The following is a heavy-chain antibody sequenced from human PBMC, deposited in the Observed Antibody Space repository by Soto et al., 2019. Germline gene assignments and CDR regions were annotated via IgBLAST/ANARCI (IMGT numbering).Heavy chain of an antibody. V-gene: IGHV4-59*08. CDR2: IYASGST. Sequence: QVQLQESGPGLVKPSETLSLTCTVSGGSISSYYWSWIRQPPGKGLEWIGYIYASGSTNYNPSLKGRVTVSVDTSKSLFSLKLSSVTAADSAVYYCASQGDYDVSGTPHLASYFYGMDVWGQGTTVTVSS. D-gene: IGHD3-10*01. CDR1: GGSISSYY. J-gene: IGHJ6*02. CDR3: ASQGDYDVSGTPHLASYFYGMDV.